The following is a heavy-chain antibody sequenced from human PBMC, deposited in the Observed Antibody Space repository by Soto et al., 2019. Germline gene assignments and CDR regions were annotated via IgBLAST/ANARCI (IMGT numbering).Heavy chain of an antibody. CDR2: IYYSGST. D-gene: IGHD2-2*01. V-gene: IGHV4-31*03. CDR1: GGSISSGGYY. Sequence: SATLSLTCTVSGGSISSGGYYWSWIRQHPGKGLEWILYIYYSGSTYYNPSLKSRVTISVDTSKNQFSLKLSSVTAADTAVYYCARSVGRDQLLHAFDIWGQGTMVTVSS. J-gene: IGHJ3*02. CDR3: ARSVGRDQLLHAFDI.